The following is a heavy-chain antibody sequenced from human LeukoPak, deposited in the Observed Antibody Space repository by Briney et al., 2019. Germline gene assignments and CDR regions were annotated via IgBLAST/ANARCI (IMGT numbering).Heavy chain of an antibody. D-gene: IGHD3-22*01. V-gene: IGHV1-8*03. J-gene: IGHJ3*02. CDR3: ARRYYDSSGPGAFDI. Sequence: ASVKVSCKASGYTFTSYDINWVRQATGQGLEWMGWMNPNSGNTGYAQKFQGRVTITRNSSISTAYMELSSLRSEDTAVYYCARRYYDSSGPGAFDIWGQGTMVTVSS. CDR1: GYTFTSYD. CDR2: MNPNSGNT.